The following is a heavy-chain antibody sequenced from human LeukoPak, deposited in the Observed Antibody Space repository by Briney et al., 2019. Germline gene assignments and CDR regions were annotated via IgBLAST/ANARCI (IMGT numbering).Heavy chain of an antibody. CDR2: ISAYNGNT. V-gene: IGHV1-18*01. Sequence: ASVKVSCKASGYTFTSYGISWVRQAPGQGLEWMGWISAYNGNTNYAQKLQGRVTMTTDTSTSTAYMELRSLRSDDTAVYYCAGDLRYDFWSGYDAFDIWGQGTMVTVSS. D-gene: IGHD3-3*01. J-gene: IGHJ3*02. CDR1: GYTFTSYG. CDR3: AGDLRYDFWSGYDAFDI.